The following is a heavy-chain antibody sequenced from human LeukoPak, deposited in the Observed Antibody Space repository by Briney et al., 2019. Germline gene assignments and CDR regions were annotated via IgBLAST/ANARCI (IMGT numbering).Heavy chain of an antibody. CDR3: ARVERRYYDSSGPPSKPFDY. D-gene: IGHD3-22*01. Sequence: ASVKVSCKASGGTFSSSSSTFSTYSIRWVRQAPGQGLEWMGRINPNSGGTNYAQKFQGRVTMTRDTSISTAYMELSRLRSDDTAVYYCARVERRYYDSSGPPSKPFDYWGQGTLVTVSS. V-gene: IGHV1-2*06. J-gene: IGHJ4*02. CDR1: GGTFSSSSST. CDR2: INPNSGGT.